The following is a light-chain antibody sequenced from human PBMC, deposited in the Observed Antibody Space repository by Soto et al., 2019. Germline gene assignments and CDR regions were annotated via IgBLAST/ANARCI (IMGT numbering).Light chain of an antibody. CDR1: QSVSKS. CDR3: QQYGSSPPGT. CDR2: GAS. J-gene: IGKJ3*01. Sequence: EIVLTQSPATLSLSPGERATLSCRASQSVSKSLAWYQQEPGQAPRLLIYGASSRATGIPDRFSGSGSGTDFTLTISRLEPEDFAVYYCQQYGSSPPGTFGPGTKVDIK. V-gene: IGKV3-20*01.